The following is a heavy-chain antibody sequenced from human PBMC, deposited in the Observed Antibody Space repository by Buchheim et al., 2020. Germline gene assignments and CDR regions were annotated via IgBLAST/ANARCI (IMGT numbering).Heavy chain of an antibody. J-gene: IGHJ6*02. CDR2: ISGSGGTT. V-gene: IGHV3-23*01. CDR1: GFTFSSYA. Sequence: EVQLLESGGGLVQPGGSLRLSCAASGFTFSSYAMGWVRQAPGKGLEWVSAISGSGGTTYYAVSVKGRFTISRDNSKNTLYLQMNSLRAEDTAVYYCAKGLYGDSYYYYGMDVWGQGTT. D-gene: IGHD4-17*01. CDR3: AKGLYGDSYYYYGMDV.